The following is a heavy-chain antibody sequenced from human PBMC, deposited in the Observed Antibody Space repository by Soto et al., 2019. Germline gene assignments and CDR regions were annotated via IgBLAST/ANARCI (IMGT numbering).Heavy chain of an antibody. D-gene: IGHD3-22*01. J-gene: IGHJ3*02. V-gene: IGHV4-4*02. CDR3: AREVYYYDSSGYKGGRAFDI. Sequence: SETLSLTCAVSGGSISSSNWWSCVRQPPGKGLEWIGEIYHSGSTNYNPSLKSRVTISVDKSKNQFSLKLSSVTAADTAVYYCAREVYYYDSSGYKGGRAFDIWGQGTMVTV. CDR2: IYHSGST. CDR1: GGSISSSNW.